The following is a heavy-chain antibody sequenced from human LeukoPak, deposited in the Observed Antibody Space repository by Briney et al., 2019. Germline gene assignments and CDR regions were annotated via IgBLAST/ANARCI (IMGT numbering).Heavy chain of an antibody. CDR3: ASDYYDGDGYYHDY. J-gene: IGHJ4*02. CDR1: SGSISLYY. CDR2: VYTGGST. D-gene: IGHD3-22*01. Sequence: SETLSLTCTVTSGSISLYYWTWVRQPAGKGLEWIGRVYTGGSTNYNPSLKSRVTISVDTSKNQFSLKLTSLTAADMAVYYCASDYYDGDGYYHDYWGQGTLVTVSS. V-gene: IGHV4-4*07.